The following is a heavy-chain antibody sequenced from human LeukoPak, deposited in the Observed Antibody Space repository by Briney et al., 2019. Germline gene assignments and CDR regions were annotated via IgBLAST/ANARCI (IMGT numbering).Heavy chain of an antibody. J-gene: IGHJ3*02. Sequence: SETLSLTCAVSGGSMSSYYWNWIRQPAGKGLEWIGRVYTSGNTNYNPSLKSRVTMSVDTSKNQFSLKLTSVTAADTAVYYCARGLSHSKDIWGQGTMVTVSS. V-gene: IGHV4-4*07. CDR3: ARGLSHSKDI. CDR2: VYTSGNT. CDR1: GGSMSSYY.